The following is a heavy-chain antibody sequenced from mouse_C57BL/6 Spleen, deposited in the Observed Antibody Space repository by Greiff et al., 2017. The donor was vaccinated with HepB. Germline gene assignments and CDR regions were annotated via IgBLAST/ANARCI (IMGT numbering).Heavy chain of an antibody. D-gene: IGHD2-3*01. Sequence: VQLVESGAELLKPGASVKLSCKATGYTFTGYWLEWVKQRPGHGLEWIGEILPGSGSTNYNEKFKGKDTFTADTSSNTAYMQLSSLTTEDSVIYYCAISHYDDYYAMDYWGQGTSVTVSS. CDR1: GYTFTGYW. V-gene: IGHV1-9*01. CDR2: ILPGSGST. CDR3: AISHYDDYYAMDY. J-gene: IGHJ4*01.